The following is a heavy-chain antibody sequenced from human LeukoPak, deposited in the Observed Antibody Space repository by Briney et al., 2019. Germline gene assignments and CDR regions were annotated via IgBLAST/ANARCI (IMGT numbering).Heavy chain of an antibody. V-gene: IGHV4-59*01. CDR2: INYSGSP. D-gene: IGHD2-2*01. CDR3: ATSVHLLHYAFDM. Sequence: SETLSLTCTVSGGSISSYYWSWIRQTPGKGLEWIGFINYSGSPNYSPSLKSRVTISIDTSKNQFSLKLTSVTAADTALYYCATSVHLLHYAFDMWGQGTMVIVSS. CDR1: GGSISSYY. J-gene: IGHJ3*02.